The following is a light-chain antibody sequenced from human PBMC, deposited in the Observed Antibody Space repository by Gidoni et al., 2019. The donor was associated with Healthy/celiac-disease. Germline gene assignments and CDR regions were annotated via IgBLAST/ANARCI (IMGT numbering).Light chain of an antibody. Sequence: QSALTQPASVSGPPGQSITISCTGTSSDVGGYNYVSWYQQHPGKAPKLMISDVSNRPSGVSNRFSGSKSGNTASLTISGLQAEDEADYYCSSYTSSSVVFGGGTKLTVL. CDR1: SSDVGGYNY. CDR2: DVS. J-gene: IGLJ2*01. V-gene: IGLV2-14*03. CDR3: SSYTSSSVV.